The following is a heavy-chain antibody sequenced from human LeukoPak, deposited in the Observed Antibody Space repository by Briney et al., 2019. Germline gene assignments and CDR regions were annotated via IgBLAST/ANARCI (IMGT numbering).Heavy chain of an antibody. CDR2: IIPILGIA. CDR3: ASWYCSSTSCPPSYYYMDV. J-gene: IGHJ6*03. Sequence: GASVKVSCKASGGTFSSYTTSWVRQAPGQGLEWMGRIIPILGIANYAQKFQGRVTITADKSTSTAYMELSSLRSEDTAVYYCASWYCSSTSCPPSYYYMDVWGKGTTVTVSS. CDR1: GGTFSSYT. V-gene: IGHV1-69*02. D-gene: IGHD2-2*01.